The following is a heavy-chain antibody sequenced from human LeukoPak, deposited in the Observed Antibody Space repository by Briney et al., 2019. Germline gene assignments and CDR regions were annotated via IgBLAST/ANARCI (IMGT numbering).Heavy chain of an antibody. D-gene: IGHD4-17*01. Sequence: RASVKVSCKASRYTFTGYYMHWVRQAPGQGLEWMGWINPNSGGTNYAQKFQGRVTMTRDTSISTAYMELSRLRSDDTAVYYCAREGYDLRYGDDDYGIDYWGQGTLVTVSS. J-gene: IGHJ4*02. CDR1: RYTFTGYY. CDR3: AREGYDLRYGDDDYGIDY. V-gene: IGHV1-2*02. CDR2: INPNSGGT.